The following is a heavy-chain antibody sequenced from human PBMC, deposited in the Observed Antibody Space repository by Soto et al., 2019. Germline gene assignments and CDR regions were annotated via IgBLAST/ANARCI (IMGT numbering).Heavy chain of an antibody. J-gene: IGHJ5*02. Sequence: QVQLVQSGAEVKKPGSSVKVSCKASGGTFSSYTISWVRQAPGQGLEWMGRIIPILGIANYAQKFQGRVTITADKSPRTAYMELSSLRSEDTAVYYCARVVGIAAAGQYNWFDPWGQGTLVTVSS. V-gene: IGHV1-69*02. CDR2: IIPILGIA. D-gene: IGHD6-13*01. CDR1: GGTFSSYT. CDR3: ARVVGIAAAGQYNWFDP.